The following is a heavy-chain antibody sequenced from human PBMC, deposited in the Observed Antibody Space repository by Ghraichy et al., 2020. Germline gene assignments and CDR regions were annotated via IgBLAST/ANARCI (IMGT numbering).Heavy chain of an antibody. CDR2: ISGVTT. CDR1: GFTFSSYA. CDR3: ARDRTATAGLAV. J-gene: IGHJ4*02. V-gene: IGHV3-23*01. Sequence: GGSLRLSCAASGFTFSSYAMSWVRQAPGKGLEWVSTISGVTTFYADSVQGRFTISRDNSKNTLSLQMNSLRAEDTAVYYCARDRTATAGLAVWGQGTLVTVSS. D-gene: IGHD6-13*01.